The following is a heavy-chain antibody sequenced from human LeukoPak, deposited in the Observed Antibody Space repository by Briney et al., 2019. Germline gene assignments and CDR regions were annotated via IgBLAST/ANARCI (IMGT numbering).Heavy chain of an antibody. J-gene: IGHJ4*02. CDR3: ARDIWIEAASVFDY. D-gene: IGHD6-13*01. Sequence: ASVKVSCKASGGTFSSYAISWVRQAPGQGLEWMGGIIPIFGTANYAQKFQGRVTITADESTSTAYMELSSLRSEDTAVYYCARDIWIEAASVFDYWGQGTLVTVSS. CDR2: IIPIFGTA. V-gene: IGHV1-69*13. CDR1: GGTFSSYA.